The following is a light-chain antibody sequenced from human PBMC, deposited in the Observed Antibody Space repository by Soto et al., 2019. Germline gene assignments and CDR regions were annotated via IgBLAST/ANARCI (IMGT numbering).Light chain of an antibody. J-gene: IGKJ1*01. V-gene: IGKV3-20*01. Sequence: EIVLTQSPGTLSLSPGESATLSCRASQSVDSRFLAWYQQKPGQAPSLLRYGASYRATGIPDRFSGSWSGTDFTLSISSLVPEVLAVYYCQQYDSSRTFGQGTKVDMK. CDR3: QQYDSSRT. CDR1: QSVDSRF. CDR2: GAS.